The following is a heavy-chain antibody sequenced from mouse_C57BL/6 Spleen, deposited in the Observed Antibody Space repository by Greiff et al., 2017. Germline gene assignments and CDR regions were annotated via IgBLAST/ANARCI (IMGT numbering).Heavy chain of an antibody. CDR2: IYPGSGNT. CDR3: ARSGYSNYVDAMDY. J-gene: IGHJ4*01. V-gene: IGHV1-66*01. CDR1: GYSFTSYY. Sequence: QVQLQQSGPELVKPGASVKISCKASGYSFTSYYIHWVKQRPGQGLEWIGWIYPGSGNTKYNEKFKGKDTLTADTSSSTAYMQLSSLTSEDSAVYYCARSGYSNYVDAMDYWGQGTSVTVSS. D-gene: IGHD2-5*01.